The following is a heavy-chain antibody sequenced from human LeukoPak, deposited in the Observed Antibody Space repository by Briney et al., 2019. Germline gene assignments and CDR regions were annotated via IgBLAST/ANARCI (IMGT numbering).Heavy chain of an antibody. CDR1: GYTFTGYY. Sequence: ASVTVSCKASGYTFTGYYMHWVRQAPGQGLEWMGWINPNSGGTNYAQKFQGRVTMTRHTSISPAYKELSRLRSDDTAVYYCARAPMVRGVIWFDPWGQGTLVTVSS. CDR2: INPNSGGT. J-gene: IGHJ5*02. D-gene: IGHD3-10*01. CDR3: ARAPMVRGVIWFDP. V-gene: IGHV1-2*02.